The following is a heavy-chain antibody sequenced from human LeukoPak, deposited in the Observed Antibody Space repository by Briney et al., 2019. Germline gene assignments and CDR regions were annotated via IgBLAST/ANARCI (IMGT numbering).Heavy chain of an antibody. J-gene: IGHJ6*03. CDR3: ARVRYSSSPEDYYYYMDV. CDR2: IIPIFGTA. V-gene: IGHV1-69*05. Sequence: SVKVSCKASGYTFTDYYMHWVRQAPGQGLEWMGGIIPIFGTANYAQKFQGRVTITTDESTSTAYMELSSLRSEDTAVYYCARVRYSSSPEDYYYYMDVWGKGTTVTVSS. D-gene: IGHD6-6*01. CDR1: GYTFTDYY.